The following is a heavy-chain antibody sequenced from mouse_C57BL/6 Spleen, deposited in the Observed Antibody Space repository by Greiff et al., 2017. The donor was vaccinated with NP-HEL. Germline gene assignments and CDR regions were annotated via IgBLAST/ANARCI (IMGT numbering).Heavy chain of an antibody. Sequence: QVQLQQPGAELVRPGSSVKLSCKASGYTFTSYWMHWVKQRPIQGLEWIGNIDPSDSESHYNQKFKDKATLTVDKSSSTAYMQLSSLTSEDSAFYYCARDYGNILFDYWGQGTTLTFSS. D-gene: IGHD2-1*01. V-gene: IGHV1-52*01. CDR2: IDPSDSES. J-gene: IGHJ2*01. CDR1: GYTFTSYW. CDR3: ARDYGNILFDY.